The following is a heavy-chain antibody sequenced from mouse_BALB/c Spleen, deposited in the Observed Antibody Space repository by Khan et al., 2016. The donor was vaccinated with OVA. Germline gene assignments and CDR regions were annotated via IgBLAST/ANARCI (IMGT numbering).Heavy chain of an antibody. J-gene: IGHJ3*01. CDR1: GYSFTVYY. D-gene: IGHD1-1*01. CDR2: VNPNNGDT. V-gene: IGHV1-26*01. Sequence: VQLKQSGPDLVKPGASVKISCKASGYSFTVYYMTWVKQSPGKSPEWIGRVNPNNGDTNYNQNFKGKSILTVDTSSNTAYMELHSLKSEDSAVMNWERGYGFVADWGQGTLVTVS. CDR3: ERGYGFVAD.